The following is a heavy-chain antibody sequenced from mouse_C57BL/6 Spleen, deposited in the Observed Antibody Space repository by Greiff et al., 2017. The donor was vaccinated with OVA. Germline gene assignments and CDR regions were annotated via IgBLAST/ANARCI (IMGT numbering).Heavy chain of an antibody. D-gene: IGHD4-1*01. Sequence: VQLQQSGPELVKPGASVKISCKASGYAFSSSWMNWVKQRPGKGLEWIGRIYPGDGDTNYNGKFKGKATLTADKSYSTAYMHRSSLTSEDSAVYFCAPEDNWAMDYWGQGTSVTVSS. CDR3: APEDNWAMDY. CDR1: GYAFSSSW. J-gene: IGHJ4*01. V-gene: IGHV1-82*01. CDR2: IYPGDGDT.